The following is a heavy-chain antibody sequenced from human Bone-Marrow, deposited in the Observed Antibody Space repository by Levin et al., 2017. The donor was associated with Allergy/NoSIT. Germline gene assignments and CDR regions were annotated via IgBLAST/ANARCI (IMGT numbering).Heavy chain of an antibody. V-gene: IGHV3-74*01. J-gene: IGHJ5*02. D-gene: IGHD6-19*01. Sequence: GESLKISCAASGFTFSSYWMHWVRQAPGKGLVWVSRINSDGSSTSYADSVKGRFTISRDNAKNTLYLQMNSLRAEDTAVYYCARDSGAAVAGTGGVVRGWFDPWGQGTLVTVSS. CDR3: ARDSGAAVAGTGGVVRGWFDP. CDR2: INSDGSST. CDR1: GFTFSSYW.